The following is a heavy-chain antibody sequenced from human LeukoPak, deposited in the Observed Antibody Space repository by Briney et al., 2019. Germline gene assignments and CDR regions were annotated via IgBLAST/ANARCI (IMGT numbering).Heavy chain of an antibody. Sequence: PSETLSLTCTVSGGSISSSSYYWGWIRQPPGKGLEWIGSIYYSGSTYYNPSLKSRVTISVDTSKNQFSLKLTSVTAADTAVYNCARHVLQWLGPFDYWGQGTLATVSS. CDR2: IYYSGST. J-gene: IGHJ4*02. D-gene: IGHD6-19*01. CDR3: ARHVLQWLGPFDY. CDR1: GGSISSSSYY. V-gene: IGHV4-39*01.